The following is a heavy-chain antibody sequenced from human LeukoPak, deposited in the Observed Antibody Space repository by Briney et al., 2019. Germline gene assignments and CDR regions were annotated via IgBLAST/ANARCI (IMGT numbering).Heavy chain of an antibody. J-gene: IGHJ6*02. V-gene: IGHV3-30*18. CDR2: ISYDGGNK. CDR1: GFTFSSYG. D-gene: IGHD2-2*01. CDR3: AKDRDCSSTSCDYYYGMDV. Sequence: PGGSLRLSCAASGFTFSSYGMHWVRQAPGKGLEWVAVISYDGGNKYYADSVKGRFTISRDNSKNTLYLQMNSLRAEDTAVYYCAKDRDCSSTSCDYYYGMDVWGQGTTVTVSS.